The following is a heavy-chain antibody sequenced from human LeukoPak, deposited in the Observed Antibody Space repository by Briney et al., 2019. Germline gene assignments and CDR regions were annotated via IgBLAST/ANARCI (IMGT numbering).Heavy chain of an antibody. CDR1: GGSISRSGYY. V-gene: IGHV4-39*07. D-gene: IGHD2/OR15-2a*01. J-gene: IGHJ4*02. CDR3: ARLLTMPNQPDLDY. Sequence: PSETLSLTCTVSGGSISRSGYYWGWIRQPPGKGLEWIGSMYYSGSTYYNPSLKSRVTISVDTSKSQFSLKLHSVTAADTAVYYCARLLTMPNQPDLDYWGQGTLVTVSS. CDR2: MYYSGST.